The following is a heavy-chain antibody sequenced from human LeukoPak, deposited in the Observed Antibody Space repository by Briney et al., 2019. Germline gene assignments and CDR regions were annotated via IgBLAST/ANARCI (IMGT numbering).Heavy chain of an antibody. CDR2: IYYSGST. D-gene: IGHD6-13*01. Sequence: SETLSLTCTVSGGSISSYYWSWIRQPPGKGLEWIGYIYYSGSTNYNPSLKSRVTISVDTSKNQFSLKLSSVTAADTAVYYCARDRRIAAAGLFYYYYGMDVWGQGTTVTVS. CDR3: ARDRRIAAAGLFYYYYGMDV. J-gene: IGHJ6*02. V-gene: IGHV4-59*01. CDR1: GGSISSYY.